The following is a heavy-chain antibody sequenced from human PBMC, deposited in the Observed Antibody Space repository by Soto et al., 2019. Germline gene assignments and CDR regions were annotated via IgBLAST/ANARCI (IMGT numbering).Heavy chain of an antibody. CDR3: ASSYGSGYRAFDY. V-gene: IGHV1-69*02. Sequence: QVQLVQSGAEVKRPGSSVKVSCKASGDTFNFYSINWVRQAPGLGLEWMGRVNPIVSMSNYAQKFQCRVTLTSDKSTSTADMELSSLRSEDTAIYYCASSYGSGYRAFDYWGQGALVTVSS. CDR2: VNPIVSMS. D-gene: IGHD3-10*01. CDR1: GDTFNFYS. J-gene: IGHJ4*02.